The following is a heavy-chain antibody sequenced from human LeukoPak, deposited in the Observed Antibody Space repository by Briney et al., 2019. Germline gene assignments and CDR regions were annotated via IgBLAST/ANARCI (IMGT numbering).Heavy chain of an antibody. CDR3: ARADFWSGYDMDV. J-gene: IGHJ6*03. V-gene: IGHV3-48*04. CDR2: ISSSSSTI. Sequence: GGSLRLSCAASGLTFSSYSMNWVRQAPGKGLEWVSYISSSSSTIYYADSVKGRFTISRDNAKNSLYLQMNSLRAEDTAVYYCARADFWSGYDMDVWGKGTTVTVSS. D-gene: IGHD3-3*01. CDR1: GLTFSSYS.